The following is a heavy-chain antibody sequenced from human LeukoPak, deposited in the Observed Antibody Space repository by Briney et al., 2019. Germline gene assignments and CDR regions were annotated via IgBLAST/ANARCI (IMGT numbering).Heavy chain of an antibody. D-gene: IGHD2-2*01. J-gene: IGHJ4*02. CDR1: GFTFSSYA. Sequence: GGSLRLSCAASGFTFSSYAMSWVREAPGKGLEGVSGITVGCNTYYAGSVKGRVTISRDNSSNTLYLQMNSLRAEDTAVYYCAKDICSSTNCLFYFDFWGQGTLVTVSS. V-gene: IGHV3-23*01. CDR3: AKDICSSTNCLFYFDF. CDR2: ITVGCNT.